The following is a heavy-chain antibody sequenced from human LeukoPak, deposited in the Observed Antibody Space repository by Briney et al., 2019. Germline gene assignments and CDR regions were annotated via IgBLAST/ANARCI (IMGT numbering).Heavy chain of an antibody. V-gene: IGHV3-30*18. D-gene: IGHD4-17*01. CDR2: ISYDGSNK. CDR1: GFTFSSYG. CDR3: AKDWHGDFDY. J-gene: IGHJ4*02. Sequence: GGSLRLSCAASGFTFSSYGMHWVRQAPGKGLEWVAVISYDGSNKYYADSVKGRFTISRDNSKNTLYLQMNSLRAEDTAVYYCAKDWHGDFDYWGQGTLVTVPS.